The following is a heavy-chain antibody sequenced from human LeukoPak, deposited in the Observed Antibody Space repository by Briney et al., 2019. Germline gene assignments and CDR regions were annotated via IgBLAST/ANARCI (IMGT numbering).Heavy chain of an antibody. V-gene: IGHV4-59*08. J-gene: IGHJ4*02. CDR1: GDSIRNYY. CDR3: ARSRAVAGYVDY. Sequence: SETLCLTCTVSGDSIRNYYWSWIRQPPGKGLEWIGCIYYSGSTIYNPSLKSRVTISVDTSKNQFSLKLSSVTAADTAVYYCARSRAVAGYVDYWGQRTLVTASS. D-gene: IGHD6-19*01. CDR2: IYYSGST.